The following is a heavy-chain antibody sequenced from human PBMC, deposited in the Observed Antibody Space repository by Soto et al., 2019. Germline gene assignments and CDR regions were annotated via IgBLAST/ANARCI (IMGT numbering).Heavy chain of an antibody. V-gene: IGHV1-69*14. CDR1: GGTFSSYA. D-gene: IGHD3-3*01. J-gene: IGHJ5*02. Sequence: QVQLVQSGAEVKKPGSSVKVSCKASGGTFSSYAISWVRQAPGQGLEWMGGIIPIFGRANYAQKFQDRGTIPAYNSTTTAYMKLSSLRSEDTAVYYLPKDSASGYYGDNWFDPWGQGTLVTVSS. CDR3: PKDSASGYYGDNWFDP. CDR2: IIPIFGRA.